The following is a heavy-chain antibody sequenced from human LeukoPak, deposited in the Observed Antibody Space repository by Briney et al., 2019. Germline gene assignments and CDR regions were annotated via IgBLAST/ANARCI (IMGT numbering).Heavy chain of an antibody. CDR3: ARVSGQWLAPPGY. D-gene: IGHD6-19*01. CDR1: GFTFSSYE. CDR2: ISSSGSTI. V-gene: IGHV3-48*03. Sequence: GGSLRLSCAASGFTFSSYEMNWVRQAPGKGLEWVSYISSSGSTIYYADSVKGRFTISRDNAKNSLYLQMNSLRAEDTAVYYCARVSGQWLAPPGYWGQGTLVTVSS. J-gene: IGHJ4*02.